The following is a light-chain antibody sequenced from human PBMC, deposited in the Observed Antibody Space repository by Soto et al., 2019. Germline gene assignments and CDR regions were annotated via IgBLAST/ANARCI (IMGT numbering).Light chain of an antibody. V-gene: IGKV3-11*01. CDR2: DAS. J-gene: IGKJ4*01. CDR3: QQPGDWPPLA. CDR1: QNIHNY. Sequence: EIVVTQSPATLSLSPGERATLSCRTSQNIHNYLAWYQQKPGQPPRLVIYDASSMATGVPARSSGSGPGTDFSLTISSLEPEDFAVYYCQQPGDWPPLAFSGGTRVDLK.